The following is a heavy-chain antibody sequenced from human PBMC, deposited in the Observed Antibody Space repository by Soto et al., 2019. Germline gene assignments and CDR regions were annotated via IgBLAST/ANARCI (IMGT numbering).Heavy chain of an antibody. CDR1: GFDFGSFG. D-gene: IGHD1-26*01. CDR3: SADHPHMAMGWPV. V-gene: IGHV1-58*02. CDR2: IVVVSGST. J-gene: IGHJ6*02. Sequence: QMQLVQSGPEVKEPGTSVRVSCRASGFDFGSFGIQFLRQTRGRGLEWIGWIVVVSGSTNYARHFQGRVAISKDMSANTAYLDLYDLKSDDTADYFCSADHPHMAMGWPVRGQGTTVTVSS.